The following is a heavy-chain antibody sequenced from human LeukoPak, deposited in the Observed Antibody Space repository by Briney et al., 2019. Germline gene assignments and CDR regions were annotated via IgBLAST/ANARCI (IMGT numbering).Heavy chain of an antibody. D-gene: IGHD1-14*01. V-gene: IGHV3-7*01. Sequence: PGGPLRLSCAASGFTFRTYWMSWVRQAPGKGLEWVANIKQDGSEKYYVDSVKGRFTISRDNAKNSLYLQMNSLRAEDTAVYYCARDAAGPFDRWGQGTLVTVSS. CDR3: ARDAAGPFDR. CDR1: GFTFRTYW. J-gene: IGHJ4*02. CDR2: IKQDGSEK.